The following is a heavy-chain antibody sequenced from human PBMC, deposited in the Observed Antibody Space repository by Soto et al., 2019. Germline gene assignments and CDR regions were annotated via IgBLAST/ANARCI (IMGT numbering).Heavy chain of an antibody. CDR3: AKRSGSGWYYFDY. CDR1: GFTFSSYA. CDR2: ISSSGGST. J-gene: IGHJ4*02. Sequence: GGSLRLSCAASGFTFSSYAMSGVRQAPGKGLEWVSAISSSGGSTYYADSVKGRFTISRDNSKNTLYLQMNSLRAEDTAVYYCAKRSGSGWYYFDYWGQGTLVTVSS. V-gene: IGHV3-23*01. D-gene: IGHD6-19*01.